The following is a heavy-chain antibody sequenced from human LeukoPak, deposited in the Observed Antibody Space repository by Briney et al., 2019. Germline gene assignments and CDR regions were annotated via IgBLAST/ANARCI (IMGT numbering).Heavy chain of an antibody. Sequence: GGSLRLSCAGSGFIFSNYEMNWVRQAPGKGLEWVSYISSTGSDIYYADSVKRRFTISRDNAENSLSLQMNSLRAEDTAVYYCARDLPTGTYRAYFDNWGQGTLVTVSS. J-gene: IGHJ4*02. CDR1: GFIFSNYE. V-gene: IGHV3-48*03. CDR3: ARDLPTGTYRAYFDN. D-gene: IGHD1-26*01. CDR2: ISSTGSDI.